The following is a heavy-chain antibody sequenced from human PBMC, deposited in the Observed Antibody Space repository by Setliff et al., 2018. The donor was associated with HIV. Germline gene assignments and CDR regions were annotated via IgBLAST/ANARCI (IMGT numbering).Heavy chain of an antibody. Sequence: KSSETLSLTCTVSGGSISGGSYYWSWIRQPAGKGLEWIGQIHTSGSTNYNPSLESRVIILVDTSKNQFSLKLTSVNAADTGMYYCARRTFGSGRIDPWGQGTLVTVSS. V-gene: IGHV4-61*09. J-gene: IGHJ5*02. CDR2: IHTSGST. D-gene: IGHD1-26*01. CDR3: ARRTFGSGRIDP. CDR1: GGSISGGSYY.